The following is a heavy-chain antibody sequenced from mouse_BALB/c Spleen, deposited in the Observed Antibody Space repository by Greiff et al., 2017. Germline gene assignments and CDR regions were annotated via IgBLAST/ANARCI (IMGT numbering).Heavy chain of an antibody. CDR3: ARASMITTGWYFDV. CDR2: ISYSGST. CDR1: GDSITSGY. D-gene: IGHD2-4*01. Sequence: VQLQQSGPSLVKPSQTLSLTCSVTGDSITSGYWNWIRKFPGNKLEYMGYISYSGSTYYNPSLKSRISITRNTSKNQYYLQLNSVTTEDTATYYGARASMITTGWYFDVWGAGTTVTVSS. V-gene: IGHV3-8*02. J-gene: IGHJ1*01.